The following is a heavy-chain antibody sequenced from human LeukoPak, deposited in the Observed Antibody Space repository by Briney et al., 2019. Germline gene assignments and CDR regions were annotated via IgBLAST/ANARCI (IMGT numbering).Heavy chain of an antibody. Sequence: ASVKVSCKASGYTFTSYYMHWVRQAPGQGLEWMGIINPSGGSTSYAQKFQGRVTVTRDMSTSTVYMELSSLRSEDTAVYYCARDLWVDSSGYNDAFDIWGQGTMVTVSS. D-gene: IGHD3-22*01. CDR1: GYTFTSYY. V-gene: IGHV1-46*01. CDR3: ARDLWVDSSGYNDAFDI. CDR2: INPSGGST. J-gene: IGHJ3*02.